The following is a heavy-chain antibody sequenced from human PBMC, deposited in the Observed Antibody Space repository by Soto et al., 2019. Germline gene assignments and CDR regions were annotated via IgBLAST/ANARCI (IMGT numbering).Heavy chain of an antibody. J-gene: IGHJ4*02. Sequence: VQLVESGGGVVQPGASLRLSCAVSGVSFSDFNFHWVRQAPGKGLEWVAVISYDGSLKHYVDSVEGRFTISRDSSRNTVYLQMHSLRPEDTAVYYCAKEDFRDDFIDYWGQGTLVTVSS. CDR2: ISYDGSLK. CDR3: AKEDFRDDFIDY. CDR1: GVSFSDFN. D-gene: IGHD2-21*02. V-gene: IGHV3-30*18.